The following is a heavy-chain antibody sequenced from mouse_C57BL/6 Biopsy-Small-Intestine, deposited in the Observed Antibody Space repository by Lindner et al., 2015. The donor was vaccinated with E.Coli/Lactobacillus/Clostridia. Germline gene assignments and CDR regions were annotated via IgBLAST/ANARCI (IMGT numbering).Heavy chain of an antibody. CDR3: ARAEVYYGIVAWFAN. V-gene: IGHV5-4*01. CDR1: GFTLSSYA. CDR2: ISDGVSYT. D-gene: IGHD2-1*01. J-gene: IGHJ3*01. Sequence: VQLQESGGGLVKPGGSLKLSCAVSGFTLSSYAMSWVRQTPEKRLEWVATISDGVSYTYYPDNVKGRFTISRDNAKNNLYLQMSHLKSEDTAMYYCARAEVYYGIVAWFANWGQGTLVTVSA.